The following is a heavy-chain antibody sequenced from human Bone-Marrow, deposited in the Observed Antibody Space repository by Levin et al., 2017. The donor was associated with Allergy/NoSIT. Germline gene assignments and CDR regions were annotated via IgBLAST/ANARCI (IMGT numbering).Heavy chain of an antibody. CDR1: GGTFSSYA. Sequence: EASVKVSCKASGGTFSSYAISWVRQAPGQGLEWMGGIIPIFGTANYAQKFQGRVTITADKSTSTAYMELSSLRSEDTAVYYCARVSWDVVRGEREYFQHWGQGTLVTVSS. J-gene: IGHJ1*01. D-gene: IGHD3-10*01. V-gene: IGHV1-69*06. CDR3: ARVSWDVVRGEREYFQH. CDR2: IIPIFGTA.